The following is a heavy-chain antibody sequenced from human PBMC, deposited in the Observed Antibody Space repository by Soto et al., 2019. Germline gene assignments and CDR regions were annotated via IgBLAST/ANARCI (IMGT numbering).Heavy chain of an antibody. J-gene: IGHJ6*02. V-gene: IGHV3-30*18. Sequence: QVQLVESGGDVVQPGRSLRLSCAASGFTFSTHGMHWVRQAPGKGLEPVAVISYDGGNKYYADSVKGRFTISRDNSKNTLYLQMNSLRTEDTAVYYCAKCSGDSSLTLYYYHYGMDVWGQGPTVTVAS. CDR2: ISYDGGNK. D-gene: IGHD3-10*02. CDR3: AKCSGDSSLTLYYYHYGMDV. CDR1: GFTFSTHG.